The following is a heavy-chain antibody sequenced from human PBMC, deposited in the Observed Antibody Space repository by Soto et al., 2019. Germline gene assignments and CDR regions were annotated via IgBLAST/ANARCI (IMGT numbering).Heavy chain of an antibody. V-gene: IGHV4-61*01. Sequence: PSQTLSLTHTVPGGPVNTSTYYWIWIRQPPGKGLEWIGFIHYSGSTNYNPSLKGRVTMSVDTSKNQFSLKLTSVNTADTAIYYCTRGGDPYKTGHWGQGTLVTVS. J-gene: IGHJ4*02. CDR2: IHYSGST. CDR1: GGPVNTSTYY. D-gene: IGHD2-21*01. CDR3: TRGGDPYKTGH.